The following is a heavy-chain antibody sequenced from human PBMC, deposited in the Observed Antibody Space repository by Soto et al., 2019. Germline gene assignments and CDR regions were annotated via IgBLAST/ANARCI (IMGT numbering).Heavy chain of an antibody. CDR2: ISSSSDYI. J-gene: IGHJ4*02. CDR1: GFTFSDYN. D-gene: IGHD5-12*01. CDR3: ARCGTGEKDGYNYIPNN. V-gene: IGHV3-21*01. Sequence: GGSLRLSCAASGFTFSDYNMNWVRQAPGKGLEWVSSISSSSDYIYYSASVQGRFTISRDSAKNSLYLQMNSLRAEDTAVYYWARCGTGEKDGYNYIPNNWGQETLVTVSS.